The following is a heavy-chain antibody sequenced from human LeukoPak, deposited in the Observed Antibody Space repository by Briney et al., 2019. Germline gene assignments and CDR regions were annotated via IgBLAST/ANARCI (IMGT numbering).Heavy chain of an antibody. Sequence: PSETLSLTCAVSGGSISSGGYSWSWIRQPPGKALEWIGYIYHSDSTYYNPSLKSRVTISVDTSKNHFSLRLSSVTAADTAVYYCARYCSGGSCYPYYYYAMDVWGQGTTVTVSS. CDR2: IYHSDST. V-gene: IGHV4-30-2*05. CDR3: ARYCSGGSCYPYYYYAMDV. CDR1: GGSISSGGYS. D-gene: IGHD2-15*01. J-gene: IGHJ6*02.